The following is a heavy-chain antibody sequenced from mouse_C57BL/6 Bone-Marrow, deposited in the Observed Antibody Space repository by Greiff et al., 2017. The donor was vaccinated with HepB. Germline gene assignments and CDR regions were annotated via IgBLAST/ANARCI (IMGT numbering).Heavy chain of an antibody. CDR3: ARSYFRSYYFDY. V-gene: IGHV1-82*01. D-gene: IGHD1-1*01. CDR2: IYPGDGDT. CDR1: GYAFSSSW. Sequence: VQLQQSGPELVKPGASVKISCKASGYAFSSSWMNWVKQRPGKGLEWIGRIYPGDGDTNYNGKFKGKATLTADKSSSTAYMQLSSLKSEDSAVYFCARSYFRSYYFDYWGQGTTLTVSS. J-gene: IGHJ2*01.